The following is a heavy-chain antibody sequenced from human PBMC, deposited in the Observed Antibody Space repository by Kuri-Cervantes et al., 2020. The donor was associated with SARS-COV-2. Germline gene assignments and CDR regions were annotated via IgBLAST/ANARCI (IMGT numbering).Heavy chain of an antibody. CDR1: GGSFSGYY. CDR2: INHSGST. CDR3: ALGYCSSTSCHPFDY. V-gene: IGHV4-34*01. Sequence: SETLSLTCAVYGGSFSGYYWSWIRQPPGKGLEWIGEINHSGSTNYNPSLKSRVTISVDTSKNQFSLKQSSVTAADTAVYYCALGYCSSTSCHPFDYWGQGTLVTVSS. J-gene: IGHJ4*02. D-gene: IGHD2-2*01.